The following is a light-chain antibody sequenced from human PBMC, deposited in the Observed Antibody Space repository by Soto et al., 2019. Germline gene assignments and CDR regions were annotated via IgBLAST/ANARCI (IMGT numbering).Light chain of an antibody. J-gene: IGKJ1*01. CDR1: QTLSSRH. Sequence: VLTQSPGTLSLSPGERATLSCRASQTLSSRHLAWYQQKPGQAPRLLIYGSSSRATDIPDRFSGSGSGTDFTLTISTLEPEDFAIYYCQQYGYSRTFGQGTNVDIK. CDR3: QQYGYSRT. V-gene: IGKV3-20*01. CDR2: GSS.